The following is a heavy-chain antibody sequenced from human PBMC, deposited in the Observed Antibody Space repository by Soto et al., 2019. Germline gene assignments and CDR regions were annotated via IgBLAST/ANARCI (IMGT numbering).Heavy chain of an antibody. Sequence: QVQLQESGPGLVKPPQTLSLTCTVSGGSISRGEYYWSWIRQPPGKCLEWIAYIYDSGSTYYNPSLKCRVIMSVDTSKNQLSLQLSSVTAADTAVYFCARYRSVWSGYSGTTYYFDHWGQVTLVTVSS. CDR1: GGSISRGEYY. CDR3: ARYRSVWSGYSGTTYYFDH. D-gene: IGHD3-3*01. V-gene: IGHV4-30-4*01. CDR2: IYDSGST. J-gene: IGHJ4*02.